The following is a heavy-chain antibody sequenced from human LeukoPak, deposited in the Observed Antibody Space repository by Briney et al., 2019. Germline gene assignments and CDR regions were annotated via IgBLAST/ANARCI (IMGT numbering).Heavy chain of an antibody. Sequence: GGTLRLSCTASGFTFSNYYMSWIRQAPGKGLEWVSYISSSGTTIYYTDSVKGRFTISRDNAKNSLYLQMNSLRAEDTAVYYCARRSSYLDYWGQGTLVTVSS. V-gene: IGHV3-11*04. J-gene: IGHJ4*02. CDR3: ARRSSYLDY. CDR1: GFTFSNYY. CDR2: ISSSGTTI. D-gene: IGHD6-6*01.